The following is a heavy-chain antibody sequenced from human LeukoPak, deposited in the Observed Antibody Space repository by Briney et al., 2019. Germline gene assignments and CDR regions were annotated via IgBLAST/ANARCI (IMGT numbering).Heavy chain of an antibody. D-gene: IGHD2-15*01. CDR2: IYYNGDT. CDR3: ASDRIEVDAFDI. J-gene: IGHJ3*02. CDR1: GGSISSSRSY. Sequence: SETLSLTCSVSGGSISSSRSYWGWIRQPPGKGLEWVGSIYYNGDTYYNPSFKSRVSMSVDTAKNEISLILTSVTAADTAVYYCASDRIEVDAFDIWGQGTMVTVSS. V-gene: IGHV4-39*07.